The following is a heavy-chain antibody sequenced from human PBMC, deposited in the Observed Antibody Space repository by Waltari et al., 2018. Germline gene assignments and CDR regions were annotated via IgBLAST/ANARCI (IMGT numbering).Heavy chain of an antibody. D-gene: IGHD6-13*01. CDR1: GGSFSGYY. J-gene: IGHJ5*02. Sequence: QVQLQQWGAGLLKPSETLSLTCAVYGGSFSGYYWRWLRQPPGKGLEWIGEINHSGSTNYNPSLKSRVTISVDTSKNQFSLKLSSVTAADTAVYYCARVGQQLVPGGDWFDPWGQGTLVTVSS. V-gene: IGHV4-34*01. CDR2: INHSGST. CDR3: ARVGQQLVPGGDWFDP.